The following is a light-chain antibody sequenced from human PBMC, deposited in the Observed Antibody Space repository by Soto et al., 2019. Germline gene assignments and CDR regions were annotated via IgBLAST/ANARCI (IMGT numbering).Light chain of an antibody. Sequence: SYELTQPPSVSVAPGQTARITCGGNNIGSNSVHGYQQKPGQAPVLVVYDDSDRPSGIPERFSGSNSGNTATLTISGLQADDEADYYCCSLTTSHTYVFGSGTKLTVL. CDR1: NIGSNS. J-gene: IGLJ1*01. CDR2: DDS. CDR3: CSLTTSHTYV. V-gene: IGLV3-21*02.